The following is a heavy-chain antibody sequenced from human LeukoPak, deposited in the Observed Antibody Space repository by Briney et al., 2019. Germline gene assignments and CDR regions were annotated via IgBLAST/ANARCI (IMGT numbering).Heavy chain of an antibody. CDR1: GFTFSDYY. J-gene: IGHJ5*02. CDR2: IYYSGST. V-gene: IGHV4-59*08. Sequence: GSLRLSCEASGFTFSDYYMSWIRQPPGKGLEWIGYIYYSGSTNYNPSLKSRVTISVDTSKNQFSLKLSSVTAADTAVYYCARQTTVLNWFDPWGQGTLVTVSS. D-gene: IGHD4-17*01. CDR3: ARQTTVLNWFDP.